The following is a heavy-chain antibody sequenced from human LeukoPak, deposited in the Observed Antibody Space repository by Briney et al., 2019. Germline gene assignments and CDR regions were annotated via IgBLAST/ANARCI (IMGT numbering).Heavy chain of an antibody. CDR1: GFIFRDCG. CDR3: AKAGDTTGYYPAYYYYMDV. CDR2: ISGRGDKT. J-gene: IGHJ6*03. Sequence: GGSLRLSCAASGFIFRDCGMGWVRQAPGKGLEWVSGISGRGDKTYYADSVKGRFTISRDNSKNTLRLQMNSLRAEDTAVYYCAKAGDTTGYYPAYYYYMDVWGKGTTVTVSS. V-gene: IGHV3-23*01. D-gene: IGHD3-22*01.